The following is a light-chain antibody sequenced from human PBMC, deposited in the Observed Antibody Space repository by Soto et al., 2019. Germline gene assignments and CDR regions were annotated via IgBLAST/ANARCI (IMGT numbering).Light chain of an antibody. CDR1: QNIRNY. Sequence: DIHMTQSPSSLSASVGDRVTITCRASQNIRNYLVWYQQKSDKAPNLRIYAASSLQSGGPSRFSGSGSWTDFTLTISSLQPDDGATYYCQHTYSIPLTFGQGTKV. J-gene: IGKJ1*01. CDR3: QHTYSIPLT. V-gene: IGKV1-39*01. CDR2: AAS.